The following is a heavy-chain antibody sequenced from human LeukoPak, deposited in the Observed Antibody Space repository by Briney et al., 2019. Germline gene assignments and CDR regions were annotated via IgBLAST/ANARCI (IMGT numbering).Heavy chain of an antibody. CDR3: ARNYYGSGSYDY. CDR2: IYYSGST. V-gene: IGHV4-39*01. CDR1: GGSISSSSYY. D-gene: IGHD3-10*01. J-gene: IGHJ4*02. Sequence: SETLSLTCIVSGGSISSSSYYWGWIRQPPGKGLEWIGSIYYSGSTYYNPSLKSRVTISVDTSKNQFSLKLSSATAADTAVYYCARNYYGSGSYDYWGQGTLVTVSS.